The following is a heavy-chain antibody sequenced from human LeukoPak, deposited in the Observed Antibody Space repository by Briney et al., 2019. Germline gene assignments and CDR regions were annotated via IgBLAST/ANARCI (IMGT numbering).Heavy chain of an antibody. V-gene: IGHV3-66*01. Sequence: GGSLRLSCAASGFTVSSNYMSWVRQAPGKGLEWVSVIYSGGSTYYADSVKGRFTISRDNSKNTLYLQMNSLRAEDTAVYYCARDRGGLAPGRYYGMDVWGQGTTVTVSS. D-gene: IGHD3-10*01. CDR1: GFTVSSNY. CDR2: IYSGGST. CDR3: ARDRGGLAPGRYYGMDV. J-gene: IGHJ6*02.